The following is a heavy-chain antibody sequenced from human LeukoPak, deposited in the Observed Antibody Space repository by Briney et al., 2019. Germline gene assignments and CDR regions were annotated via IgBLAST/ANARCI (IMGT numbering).Heavy chain of an antibody. Sequence: GESLKISCKGSGYSFTGYWIGWVRQMPGKGLEWMGIIYPGDSDTRYSPSFQGQVTISADKSISTAYLQWSSLKASDTAMYYCARFIDGSSHQTARAWILDGMDVWGQGTTVTVSS. CDR3: ARFIDGSSHQTARAWILDGMDV. V-gene: IGHV5-51*01. J-gene: IGHJ6*02. D-gene: IGHD3-9*01. CDR1: GYSFTGYW. CDR2: IYPGDSDT.